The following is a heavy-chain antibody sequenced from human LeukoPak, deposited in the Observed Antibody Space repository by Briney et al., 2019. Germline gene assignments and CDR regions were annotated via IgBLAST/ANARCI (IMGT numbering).Heavy chain of an antibody. J-gene: IGHJ4*02. CDR3: ARVIDIVVVVAATPIDY. D-gene: IGHD2-15*01. CDR2: INWNGGST. CDR1: GFTFDDYG. Sequence: GGSLRLSCAASGFTFDDYGMSWVRQAPGKGLEWVSGINWNGGSTGYADSVKGRFTISRDNAKNSLYLQMNGLRAEDTALYYCARVIDIVVVVAATPIDYWGQGTLVTVSS. V-gene: IGHV3-20*04.